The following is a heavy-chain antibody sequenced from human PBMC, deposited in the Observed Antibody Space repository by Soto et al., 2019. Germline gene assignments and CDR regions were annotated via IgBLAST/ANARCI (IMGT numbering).Heavy chain of an antibody. D-gene: IGHD3-10*02. J-gene: IGHJ1*01. V-gene: IGHV3-74*01. Sequence: PGGSLRLSCAASGFTFGNFWMHWVRQAPGKGLVWVSRINSDGSTSYADFVKGRLTISRDNAKNTVYLQMNSLRAEDTAVYYCARGLYRQYVHASRGQGALVTVSS. CDR3: ARGLYRQYVHAS. CDR2: INSDGST. CDR1: GFTFGNFW.